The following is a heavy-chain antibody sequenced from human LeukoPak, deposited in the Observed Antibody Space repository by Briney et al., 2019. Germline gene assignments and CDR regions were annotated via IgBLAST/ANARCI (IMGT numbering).Heavy chain of an antibody. CDR1: GFTFSSYW. V-gene: IGHV3-74*01. Sequence: PGGSLRLSCAASGFTFSSYWMHWVRQAPGKGPVWVSRINSDGSSTSYADSVKGRFTISRDNAKNTLCLQMNSLRAEDTAVYYCAGIAARHDWFDPWGQGTLVTVSS. J-gene: IGHJ5*02. CDR3: AGIAARHDWFDP. D-gene: IGHD6-6*01. CDR2: INSDGSST.